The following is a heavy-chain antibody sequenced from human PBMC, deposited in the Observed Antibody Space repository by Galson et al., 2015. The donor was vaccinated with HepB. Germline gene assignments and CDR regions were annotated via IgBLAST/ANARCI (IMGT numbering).Heavy chain of an antibody. Sequence: SLRLSCAASGFTFSSYGMHWVRQAPGKGLEWVAVISYDGSNKYYADSVKGRFTISRDNSKNTLYLQMNSLRAEDTAVYYRAKGIVGSLTPLLDYWGQGTLVTVSS. CDR3: AKGIVGSLTPLLDY. CDR2: ISYDGSNK. V-gene: IGHV3-30*18. D-gene: IGHD1-26*01. CDR1: GFTFSSYG. J-gene: IGHJ4*02.